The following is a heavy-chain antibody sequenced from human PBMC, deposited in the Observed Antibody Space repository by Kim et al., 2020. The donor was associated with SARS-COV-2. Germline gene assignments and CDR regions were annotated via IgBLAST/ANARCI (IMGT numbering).Heavy chain of an antibody. V-gene: IGHV4-31*03. CDR3: ARDEYYYDSSGPVDAFDI. CDR2: IYYSGST. J-gene: IGHJ3*02. Sequence: SETLSLTCTVSGGSISSGGYYWSWIRQHPGKGLEWIGYIYYSGSTYYNPSLKSRVTISVDTSKNQFSLKLSSVTAADTAVYYCARDEYYYDSSGPVDAFDIWGQGTMVTFSS. CDR1: GGSISSGGYY. D-gene: IGHD3-22*01.